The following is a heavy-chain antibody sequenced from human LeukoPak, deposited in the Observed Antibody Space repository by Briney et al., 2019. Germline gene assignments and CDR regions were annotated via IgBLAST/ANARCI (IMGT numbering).Heavy chain of an antibody. J-gene: IGHJ4*02. CDR1: GFTFSSYG. V-gene: IGHV3-30*18. CDR3: AKGRATNVVTTDY. D-gene: IGHD4-23*01. Sequence: GKSLRLSCAASGFTFSSYGMLWLRQAPGKGLEWVAVISSDGSDKYYADSVKGRFTISRDNSKNTMYLQMNSPRDEDTAVYYCAKGRATNVVTTDYGGQGTLVTVSS. CDR2: ISSDGSDK.